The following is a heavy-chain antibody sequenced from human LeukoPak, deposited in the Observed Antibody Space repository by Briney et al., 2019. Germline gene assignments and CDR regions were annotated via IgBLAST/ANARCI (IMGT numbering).Heavy chain of an antibody. J-gene: IGHJ3*02. V-gene: IGHV4-34*01. CDR2: IYHSGST. CDR1: GGSFSGYY. D-gene: IGHD1-26*01. CDR3: ARDAYSGSYLADAFDI. Sequence: SETLSLTCAVYGGSFSGYYWSWIRQPPGKGLEWIGEIYHSGSTNYNPSLKSRVTISVDKSKNQFSLKLSSVTAADTAVYYCARDAYSGSYLADAFDIWGQGTMVTVSS.